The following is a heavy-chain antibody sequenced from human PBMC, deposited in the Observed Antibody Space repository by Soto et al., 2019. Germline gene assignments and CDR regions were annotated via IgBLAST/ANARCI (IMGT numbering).Heavy chain of an antibody. D-gene: IGHD2-15*01. CDR1: GFTFNTYG. Sequence: GGSLRLSCTTSGFTFNTYGMHWVRQAPGKGLEWVAIIWYDGSNKYYADSVKGRFTISRDNSKNTLYLHMNSLRAEDTALYYCARADCTGAYCYSWPFNYGVDVWGQGTTVTVSS. CDR3: ARADCTGAYCYSWPFNYGVDV. V-gene: IGHV3-33*08. J-gene: IGHJ6*02. CDR2: IWYDGSNK.